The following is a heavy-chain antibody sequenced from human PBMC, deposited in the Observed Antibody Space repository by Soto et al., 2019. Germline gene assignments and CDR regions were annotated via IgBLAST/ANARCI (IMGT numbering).Heavy chain of an antibody. D-gene: IGHD3-3*01. CDR2: IYYSGSS. CDR1: DRSLSSSNYY. Sequence: PXETLSLTCRVSDRSLSSSNYYWVWIRQSPDKGLEWIGSIYYSGSSDYNPSLQSRLTISVDTSRRHFSLKLSSVTAADTAVYVCARQVNYNFCSRSGYFDYWGQGTLVTVSS. V-gene: IGHV4-39*01. J-gene: IGHJ4*02. CDR3: ARQVNYNFCSRSGYFDY.